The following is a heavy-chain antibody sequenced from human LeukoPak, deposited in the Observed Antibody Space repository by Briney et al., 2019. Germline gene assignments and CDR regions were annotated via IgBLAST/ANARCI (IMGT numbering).Heavy chain of an antibody. D-gene: IGHD6-13*01. CDR3: ARQRLRAAPNYYYYVDV. V-gene: IGHV4-34*01. Sequence: SETLSLTCAVYGGSFSGYYWGWIRQPPGKGLEWIGEINHSGSTNYNPSLKSRVTISVDTSKNQFSLKLSSVTAADTAVYYCARQRLRAAPNYYYYVDVWGKGTTVTISS. CDR2: INHSGST. J-gene: IGHJ6*03. CDR1: GGSFSGYY.